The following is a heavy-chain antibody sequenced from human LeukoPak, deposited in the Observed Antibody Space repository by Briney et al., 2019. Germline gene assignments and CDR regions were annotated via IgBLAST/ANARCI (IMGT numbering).Heavy chain of an antibody. Sequence: GGSLRLSCAASGFTFSSYAIHWVRQAPGKGLEWVAVVSYDGNNKYYADSVKGRFTISRDNSKNTLYLQMNSLRAEDTAMYYCARGTFTAARRFDYWGQGTLVTVSS. J-gene: IGHJ4*02. CDR2: VSYDGNNK. CDR1: GFTFSSYA. V-gene: IGHV3-30-3*01. D-gene: IGHD6-6*01. CDR3: ARGTFTAARRFDY.